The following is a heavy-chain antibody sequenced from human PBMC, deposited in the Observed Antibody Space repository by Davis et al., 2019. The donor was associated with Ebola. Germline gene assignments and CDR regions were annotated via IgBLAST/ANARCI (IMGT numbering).Heavy chain of an antibody. D-gene: IGHD3-16*01. CDR2: INHSGST. CDR1: GGSFSGYY. J-gene: IGHJ5*02. V-gene: IGHV4-34*01. Sequence: MPSETLSLTCAVYGGSFSGYYWSWIRQPPGKGLEWIGEINHSGSTNYNASLKSRVTISVDTSKNQVSLKLSSVTAADTAVYYCARVGSYVWFDPWGQGTLVTVSS. CDR3: ARVGSYVWFDP.